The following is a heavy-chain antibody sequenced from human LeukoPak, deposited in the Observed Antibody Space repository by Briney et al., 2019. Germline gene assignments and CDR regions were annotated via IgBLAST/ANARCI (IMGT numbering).Heavy chain of an antibody. CDR3: ARDQYDSVWGSHRPYFDC. CDR1: GYSFSSYS. J-gene: IGHJ4*02. CDR2: ISVFNGHP. Sequence: ASVKVSCKASGYSFSSYSISGVRQAAGQGRAWMGWISVFNGHPNYAQKFQDRVIMTTDTSTSTAYMELRSLRSDDTAVYYCARDQYDSVWGSHRPYFDCWGQGTLVTVSS. V-gene: IGHV1-18*01. D-gene: IGHD3-16*02.